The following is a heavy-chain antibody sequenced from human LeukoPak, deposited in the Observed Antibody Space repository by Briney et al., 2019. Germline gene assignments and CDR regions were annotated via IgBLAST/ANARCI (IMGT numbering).Heavy chain of an antibody. J-gene: IGHJ4*02. D-gene: IGHD6-6*01. CDR2: IWYDGSNA. CDR1: GFTFRNHG. Sequence: PGRSLRLSCAASGFTFRNHGMHWVRQAPGKGLEWVAVIWYDGSNAYYADSVKGRFTISRDNSRNTLYPQMNSLRADDTAVYYCARDIGARRLDYWGQGTPVTVSS. CDR3: ARDIGARRLDY. V-gene: IGHV3-33*01.